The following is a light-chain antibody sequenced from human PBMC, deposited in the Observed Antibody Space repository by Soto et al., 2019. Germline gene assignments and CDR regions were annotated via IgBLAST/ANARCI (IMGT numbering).Light chain of an antibody. J-gene: IGKJ4*01. CDR2: GAS. CDR3: QQYNNWPPLT. Sequence: EIVMTQSPATLSVSAGERVTLSCRASQSVSSNLAWYQQKPCQAPRLLIYGASTSATGIPARFSGSGSGTDFTLTISSRQSEDFAVYYWQQYNNWPPLTFGGGNKVEIK. CDR1: QSVSSN. V-gene: IGKV3D-15*01.